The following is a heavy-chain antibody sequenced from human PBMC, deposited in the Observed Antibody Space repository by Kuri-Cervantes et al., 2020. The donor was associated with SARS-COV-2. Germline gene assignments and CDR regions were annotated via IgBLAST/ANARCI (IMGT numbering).Heavy chain of an antibody. J-gene: IGHJ4*02. CDR1: GFSFSSYA. CDR2: ISGSGGST. CDR3: AKGGRWPRLRLYYFDY. Sequence: GESLKHYCAASGFSFSSYAMGWVRQAPGKGMEWVSAISGSGGSTYYADSVKCRFTISRDNSKNTLYLQMNSLRAEDTAVYYCAKGGRWPRLRLYYFDYWGQGTLVTVSS. V-gene: IGHV3-23*01. D-gene: IGHD5-24*01.